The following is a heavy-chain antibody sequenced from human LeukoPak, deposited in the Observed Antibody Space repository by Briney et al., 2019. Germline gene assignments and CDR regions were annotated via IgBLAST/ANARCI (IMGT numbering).Heavy chain of an antibody. V-gene: IGHV4-39*07. CDR2: IYYSGST. J-gene: IGHJ4*02. D-gene: IGHD5-12*01. CDR3: ARVSGYDWESFYDY. Sequence: TSETLSLTCTVSGGSISSSSYYWGWIRQPPGKGLEWIGSIYYSGSTNYNPSLKSRVTISVDTSKNQFSLKLNSVTAADTAVYYCARVSGYDWESFYDYWGQGTLVTVSS. CDR1: GGSISSSSYY.